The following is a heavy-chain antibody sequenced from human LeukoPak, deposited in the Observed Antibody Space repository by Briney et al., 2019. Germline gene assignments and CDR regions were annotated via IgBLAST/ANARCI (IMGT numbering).Heavy chain of an antibody. V-gene: IGHV4-59*01. CDR3: ARGYGDPDY. D-gene: IGHD4-17*01. Sequence: SGTLSLTCTVSGGSISSYYWSWIRQPPGKGLEWIGYIYYSGSTNYNPSLKSRVTISVDTSKKQFSLKLSSVTAADTAVYYCARGYGDPDYWGQGTLVTVSS. CDR1: GGSISSYY. J-gene: IGHJ4*02. CDR2: IYYSGST.